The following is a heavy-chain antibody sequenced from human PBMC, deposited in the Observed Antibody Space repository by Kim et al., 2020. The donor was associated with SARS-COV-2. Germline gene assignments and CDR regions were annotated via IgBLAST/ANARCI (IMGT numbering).Heavy chain of an antibody. V-gene: IGHV4-34*01. Sequence: SETLSLTCAVYGGSFSGYYWSWIRQPPGKGLEWIGEINHSGSTNYNPSLKSRVTISVDTSKNQFSLKLSSVTAADTAVYYCARVRSSGRRLGGWFDPWGQGTLVTVSS. J-gene: IGHJ5*02. D-gene: IGHD3-10*01. CDR1: GGSFSGYY. CDR3: ARVRSSGRRLGGWFDP. CDR2: INHSGST.